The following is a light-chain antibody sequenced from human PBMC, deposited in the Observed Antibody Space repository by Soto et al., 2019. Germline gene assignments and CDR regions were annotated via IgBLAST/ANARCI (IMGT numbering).Light chain of an antibody. CDR3: QQYYNTPIT. CDR1: QSVLYSSNNNND. Sequence: DIVMTQSPDSLAVSLGERATIKCKSSQSVLYSSNNNNDLAWFQQKPGQPPKLLFYWASTRESGVPDRFSGSGSGTDFTLTISSLQAEDVAVYYCQQYYNTPITFGQGTRLEIK. V-gene: IGKV4-1*01. J-gene: IGKJ5*01. CDR2: WAS.